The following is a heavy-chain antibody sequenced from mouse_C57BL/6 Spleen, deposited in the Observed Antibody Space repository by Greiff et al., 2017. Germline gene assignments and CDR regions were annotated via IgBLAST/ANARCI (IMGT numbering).Heavy chain of an antibody. V-gene: IGHV1-18*01. CDR3: STCACYSTPFAY. D-gene: IGHD2-5*01. Sequence: VQLQQSGPELVKPGASVKIPCKASGYTFTDYNMDWVKQSHGKSLEWIGVINPNNGGTIYNQKFKGKATLTVDKSSSTAYMQLHSLTSEATADYSYSTCACYSTPFAYWGQGTLVTVSA. J-gene: IGHJ3*01. CDR2: INPNNGGT. CDR1: GYTFTDYN.